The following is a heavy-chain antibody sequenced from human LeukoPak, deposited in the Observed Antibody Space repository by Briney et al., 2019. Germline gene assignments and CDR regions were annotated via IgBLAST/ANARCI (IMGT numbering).Heavy chain of an antibody. J-gene: IGHJ4*02. CDR1: GGSFSGYY. Sequence: SETLSLTCAVYGGSFSGYYWSWIRQPPGKGLEWIGEINHSGSTNYNPSLKSRVTISVDTSKNQFSPKLSSVTAADTAVYYCARGVEDIVVVPAYRFDYWGQGTLVTISS. CDR3: ARGVEDIVVVPAYRFDY. D-gene: IGHD2-2*01. CDR2: INHSGST. V-gene: IGHV4-34*01.